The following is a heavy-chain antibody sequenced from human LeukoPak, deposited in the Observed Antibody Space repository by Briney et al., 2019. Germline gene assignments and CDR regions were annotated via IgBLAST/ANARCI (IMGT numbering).Heavy chain of an antibody. CDR2: ISGSSYYI. CDR1: GFTFSSYG. Sequence: PGGSLRLSCAASGFTFSSYGMHWVRQAPGKGLEWVSSISGSSYYIYYADSVRGRFTISRDNSKNTLYLQMNSLRAEDTAVYYCARVGGDIVVVPAAPTFDPWGQGTLVTVSS. J-gene: IGHJ5*02. D-gene: IGHD2-2*01. CDR3: ARVGGDIVVVPAAPTFDP. V-gene: IGHV3-21*01.